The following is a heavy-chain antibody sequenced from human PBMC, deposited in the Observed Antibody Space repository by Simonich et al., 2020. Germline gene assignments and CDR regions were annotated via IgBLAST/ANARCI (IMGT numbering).Heavy chain of an antibody. CDR3: ARQRVLMVYAIDY. D-gene: IGHD2-8*01. V-gene: IGHV4-39*01. J-gene: IGHJ4*02. CDR2: IYYSRRT. CDR1: GGSISSSSYY. Sequence: QLQLQESGPGLVKPSETLSLTCTVSGGSISSSSYYWGWIRQPPGKGLEWIGSIYYSRRTYNNPSLKIRVTISVDTSKNQFSLKLSSVTAADTAVYYCARQRVLMVYAIDYWGQGTLVTVSS.